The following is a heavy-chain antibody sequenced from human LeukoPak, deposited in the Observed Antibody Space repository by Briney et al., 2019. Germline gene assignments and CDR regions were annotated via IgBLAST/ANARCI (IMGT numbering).Heavy chain of an antibody. CDR1: GGSISSSNW. J-gene: IGHJ4*02. CDR3: ARGKRWLQYKPFDY. V-gene: IGHV4-4*02. D-gene: IGHD5-24*01. CDR2: IYHSGRT. Sequence: NASGTLSLTCDVSGGSISSSNWWSWVRQPPGKGLEWIGEIYHSGRTNYNPSLKSRVTISVDTSKNQFSLKLSSVTAADTAVYYCARGKRWLQYKPFDYWGQGTLVTVSS.